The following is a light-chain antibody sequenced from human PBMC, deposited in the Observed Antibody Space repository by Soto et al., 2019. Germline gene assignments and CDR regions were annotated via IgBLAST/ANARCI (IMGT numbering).Light chain of an antibody. CDR2: LNSDGSH. J-gene: IGLJ3*02. Sequence: QSVLTQSPSASASLGASVKLTCTLSSGHSSYAIAWHQQQPEKGPRYLMKLNSDGSHSKGDGIPHRFSGSSSGAERYLTISSLQSEDEADYYCQTWGTGTWVFGGGTKVTVL. CDR1: SGHSSYA. CDR3: QTWGTGTWV. V-gene: IGLV4-69*01.